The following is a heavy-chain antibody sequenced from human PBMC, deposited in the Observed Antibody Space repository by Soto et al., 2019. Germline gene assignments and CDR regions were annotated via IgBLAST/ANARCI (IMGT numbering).Heavy chain of an antibody. CDR3: ACDRLLSHAFDI. V-gene: IGHV1-69*02. Sequence: QVQLVQSGAEVKKPRSSVKVSCKASGGTFSSYTISWVRQAPGQGLEWMGRIIPILGIANYAQKFQGRVKIPADKSTSRAYMELSSLRSDDTAVYYCACDRLLSHAFDIWGQGKMVPVSS. J-gene: IGHJ3*02. D-gene: IGHD2-2*01. CDR1: GGTFSSYT. CDR2: IIPILGIA.